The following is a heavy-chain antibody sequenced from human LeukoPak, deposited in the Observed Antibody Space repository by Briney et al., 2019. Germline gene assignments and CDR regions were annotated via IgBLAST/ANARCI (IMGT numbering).Heavy chain of an antibody. CDR1: GDSVSRNSAS. J-gene: IGHJ5*02. V-gene: IGHV6-1*01. CDR3: ARDPDSSYEWGPFDP. CDR2: TYYRSKWNT. Sequence: SQTLSLTCAISGDSVSRNSASWNWIRQSPSRGLEWLGRTYYRSKWNTDYAVSVKGRITINPDTSKNQFSLYLNSVTPEDTAVYYCARDPDSSYEWGPFDPWGQGTLVTVSS. D-gene: IGHD1-26*01.